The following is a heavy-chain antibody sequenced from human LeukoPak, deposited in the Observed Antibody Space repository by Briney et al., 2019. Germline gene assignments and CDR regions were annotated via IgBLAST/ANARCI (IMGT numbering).Heavy chain of an antibody. CDR1: GGSFSGYY. CDR3: ARGLATRYYYYYGMDV. J-gene: IGHJ6*02. D-gene: IGHD5-12*01. Sequence: SETLSLTCAVYGGSFSGYYWSWIRQPPXXGLEWIGEINHSGSTNYNPSLKSRVTISVDTSKNQFSLKLSSVTAADTAVYYCARGLATRYYYYYGMDVWGQGTTVTVSS. V-gene: IGHV4-34*01. CDR2: INHSGST.